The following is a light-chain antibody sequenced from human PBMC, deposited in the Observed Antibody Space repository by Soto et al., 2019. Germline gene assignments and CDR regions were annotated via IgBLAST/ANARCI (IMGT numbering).Light chain of an antibody. CDR1: QSVINN. Sequence: EVVMTQSPATLSVSPGERATLSCRASQSVINNLAWYQQRPGQAPRLLIYGASTMATGIPARFSGSGSGTEFTLTITSLQSEDFAVYYCHQYNDWPPATFGGGTKVEIK. V-gene: IGKV3-15*01. CDR2: GAS. CDR3: HQYNDWPPAT. J-gene: IGKJ4*01.